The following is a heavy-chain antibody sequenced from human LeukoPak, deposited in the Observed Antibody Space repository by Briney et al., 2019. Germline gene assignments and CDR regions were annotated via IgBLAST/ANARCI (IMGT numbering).Heavy chain of an antibody. V-gene: IGHV4-39*01. D-gene: IGHD3-10*01. Sequence: PSETLSLTCTVSGGSISSSSYYWGWIRQPPGKGLEWIGSIYYSGSTYYNPSLKSRVTISVDTSKNQFSLKLSSVTAADTAVYYCASMLGSGSYYNYYYYYYMDVWGKGTTVTVSS. CDR3: ASMLGSGSYYNYYYYYYMDV. CDR1: GGSISSSSYY. J-gene: IGHJ6*03. CDR2: IYYSGST.